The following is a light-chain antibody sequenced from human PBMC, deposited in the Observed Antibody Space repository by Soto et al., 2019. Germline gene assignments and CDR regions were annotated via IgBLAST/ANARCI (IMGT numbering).Light chain of an antibody. CDR2: KAP. Sequence: DIPMTQSPSTLSASVGDRVTITWRASQSISSWLAWYQQKPGRAPKLLIYKAPSLESGGPSKFSGSGYGTEFTLTISSLQSDDFATYYCQQYNSFPTFGQGTKVEIK. CDR1: QSISSW. CDR3: QQYNSFPT. J-gene: IGKJ1*01. V-gene: IGKV1-5*03.